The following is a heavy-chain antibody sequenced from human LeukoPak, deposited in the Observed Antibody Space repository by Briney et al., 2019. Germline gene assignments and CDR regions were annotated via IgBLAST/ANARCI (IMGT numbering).Heavy chain of an antibody. D-gene: IGHD3-3*01. J-gene: IGHJ4*02. CDR1: GGSLSGSY. CDR3: ARARRDSGYYKVDY. Sequence: SETLSLTCAVYGGSLSGSYWSWIRQPPGKGLEWIGEINHSGGANYNPSLKSRVTLSIDKSKNQFSLNLNSVTAADTAVCYCARARRDSGYYKVDYWGQGTLVTVSS. V-gene: IGHV4-34*01. CDR2: INHSGGA.